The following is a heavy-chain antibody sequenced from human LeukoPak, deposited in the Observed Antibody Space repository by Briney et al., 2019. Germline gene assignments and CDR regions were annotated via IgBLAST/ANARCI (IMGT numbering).Heavy chain of an antibody. Sequence: SETLSLTCAVYGGSFSGYYWSWIRQPPGKGLEWIGEINHSGSTNYNPSLKSRVTISVDTSKNQFSPKLSSVTAADTAVYYCARGGSGWYYYYYYYGMDVWGQGTTVTVSS. V-gene: IGHV4-34*01. D-gene: IGHD6-19*01. J-gene: IGHJ6*02. CDR2: INHSGST. CDR3: ARGGSGWYYYYYYYGMDV. CDR1: GGSFSGYY.